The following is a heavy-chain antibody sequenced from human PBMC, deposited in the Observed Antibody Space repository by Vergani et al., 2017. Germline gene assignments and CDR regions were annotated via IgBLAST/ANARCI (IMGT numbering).Heavy chain of an antibody. CDR3: ARSDMVRGMIQNYYYGMDV. Sequence: EVQLVQSGAEVKKPGESLKISCKGSGYSFTRYWIGWVRQMPGKGLEWMGIIYPGDSDTIYSPSFQGQVTISAEKSISTAYLQWSSLKASDTAMYYCARSDMVRGMIQNYYYGMDVWGQGTTVTVSS. CDR2: IYPGDSDT. V-gene: IGHV5-51*01. D-gene: IGHD3-10*01. CDR1: GYSFTRYW. J-gene: IGHJ6*02.